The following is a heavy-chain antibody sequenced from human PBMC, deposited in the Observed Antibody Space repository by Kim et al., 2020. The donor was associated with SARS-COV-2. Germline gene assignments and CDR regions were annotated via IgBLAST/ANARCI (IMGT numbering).Heavy chain of an antibody. D-gene: IGHD3-3*01. CDR1: GFTFSSYS. J-gene: IGHJ5*02. Sequence: GGSLRLSCAASGFTFSSYSMNWVRQAPGKGLEWVSCITTGGTIYYADSVKGRFTISRDNAKNSLYLQMNSLRDEDTAVYYCTRGRDFWFDPRGQGTLVTVSS. V-gene: IGHV3-48*02. CDR2: ITTGGTI. CDR3: TRGRDFWFDP.